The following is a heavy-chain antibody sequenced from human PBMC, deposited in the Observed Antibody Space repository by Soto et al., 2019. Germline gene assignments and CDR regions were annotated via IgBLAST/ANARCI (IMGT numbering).Heavy chain of an antibody. J-gene: IGHJ5*02. CDR2: ISSSGGRT. D-gene: IGHD3-10*01. V-gene: IGHV3-23*01. CDR3: ARDLFP. CDR1: GFTFTSYA. Sequence: GGSLRLSCAVSGFTFTSYAMSWVRQAPGKGLEWVSTISSSGGRTYYAESVKGGFTISRDNAKNSLYLQMNSLRAEDTAVYYCARDLFPWGQGTLVTVSS.